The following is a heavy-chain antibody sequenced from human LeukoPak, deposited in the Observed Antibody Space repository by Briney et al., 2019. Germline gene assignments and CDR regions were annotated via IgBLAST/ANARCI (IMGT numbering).Heavy chain of an antibody. CDR1: GFTFRSYW. CDR3: AKDVSRGYSYGYMDV. D-gene: IGHD5-18*01. Sequence: GGSLRLSCAASGFTFRSYWMSWVRQAPGKGLEWVANIKQDGSEKYYVDSVKGRFTISRDNSKNSLYLQMNSLRAEDTALYYCAKDVSRGYSYGYMDVWGKGTTVTVSS. J-gene: IGHJ6*03. V-gene: IGHV3-7*03. CDR2: IKQDGSEK.